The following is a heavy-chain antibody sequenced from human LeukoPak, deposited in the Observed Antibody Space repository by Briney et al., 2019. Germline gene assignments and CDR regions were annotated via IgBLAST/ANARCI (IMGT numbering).Heavy chain of an antibody. CDR3: VRHGGSSAPYYYYMDV. CDR2: ISSSGSTI. J-gene: IGHJ6*03. V-gene: IGHV3-11*01. CDR1: GFTFSDYY. Sequence: GGSLRLSCAASGFTFSDYYMSWIRQAPGKGLEWVSYISSSGSTIYYADSVKGRFTISRDNAKNSLYLQMNSLRAEDTAVYYCVRHGGSSAPYYYYMDVWGKGTTVTVSS. D-gene: IGHD1-26*01.